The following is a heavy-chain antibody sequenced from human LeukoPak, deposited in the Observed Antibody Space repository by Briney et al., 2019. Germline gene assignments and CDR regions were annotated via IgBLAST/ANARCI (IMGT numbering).Heavy chain of an antibody. D-gene: IGHD2-2*01. Sequence: SETLSLTCTVSGGSISSGGYYWSWIRQPPGKGLEWIGSIYYSGSTYYNPSLKSRVTISVDTSKNQFSLKLSSVTAADAAVYYCARECSSTSCSGDYWGQGTLVTVSS. CDR2: IYYSGST. J-gene: IGHJ4*02. CDR3: ARECSSTSCSGDY. CDR1: GGSISSGGYY. V-gene: IGHV4-39*02.